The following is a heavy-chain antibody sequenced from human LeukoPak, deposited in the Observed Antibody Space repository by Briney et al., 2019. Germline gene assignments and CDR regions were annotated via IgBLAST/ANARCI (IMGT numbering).Heavy chain of an antibody. CDR2: IYGDGSP. J-gene: IGHJ4*02. Sequence: GGSLRLSCAASGFTASSSYMSWVRQAPGKGLEWVSVIYGDGSPYYSDSVKGRFTISRDNSKSTLYLHMNSLRVEDTAVYYCARAGIASAGLYYFDYWGQGTLVTVSS. CDR1: GFTASSSY. CDR3: ARAGIASAGLYYFDY. D-gene: IGHD6-13*01. V-gene: IGHV3-53*01.